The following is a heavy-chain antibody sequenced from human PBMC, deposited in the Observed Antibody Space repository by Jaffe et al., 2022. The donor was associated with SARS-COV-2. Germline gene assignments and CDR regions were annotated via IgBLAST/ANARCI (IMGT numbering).Heavy chain of an antibody. J-gene: IGHJ4*02. D-gene: IGHD3-16*01. V-gene: IGHV4-38-2*02. CDR2: IYHSGST. CDR1: GYSISRGYY. CDR3: ARDGPQETLGADY. Sequence: QVQLRESGPGLVRPSETLSLTCTVSGYSISRGYYWGWIRQPPGKGLEWIGSIYHSGSTYYSPALKSRVTVSVDTSKNQFSLKLSSVTAADTAVYYCARDGPQETLGADYWGQGTLVTVSS.